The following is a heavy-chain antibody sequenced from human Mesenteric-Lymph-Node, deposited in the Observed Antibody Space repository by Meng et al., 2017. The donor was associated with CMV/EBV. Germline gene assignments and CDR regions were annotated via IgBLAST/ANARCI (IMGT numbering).Heavy chain of an antibody. CDR2: IYIGGNT. CDR3: ASPQGPYYYYGMDV. Sequence: GGSLRLSCAVSGSTVSSNYMSWVRQAPGKGLEWVSIIYIGGNTYYTDSVKGRFTISRDNSKNSLYLQMNSLRAEDTAVYYCASPQGPYYYYGMDVWGQGTTVTVSS. J-gene: IGHJ6*02. CDR1: GSTVSSNY. V-gene: IGHV3-66*01.